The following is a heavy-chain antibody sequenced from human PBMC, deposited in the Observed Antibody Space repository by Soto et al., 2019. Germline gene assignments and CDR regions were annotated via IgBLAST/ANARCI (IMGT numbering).Heavy chain of an antibody. V-gene: IGHV3-30*18. CDR1: GFTFSSYG. CDR3: AKDFAVADYDCGVDV. CDR2: ISYDGSNK. Sequence: QVQLVESGGGVVQPGRSLRLSCAASGFTFSSYGMHWVRQAPGKGLEWVAVISYDGSNKYYADSVKGRFTISRDNSKTPLYLQMYDLRTEDTAVFSCAKDFAVADYDCGVDVWGRGATVTVPS. J-gene: IGHJ6*02. D-gene: IGHD3-16*01.